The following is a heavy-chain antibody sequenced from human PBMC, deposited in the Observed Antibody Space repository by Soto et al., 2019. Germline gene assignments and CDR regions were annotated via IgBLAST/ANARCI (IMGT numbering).Heavy chain of an antibody. V-gene: IGHV4-59*01. CDR3: ARDLRAQTSTYDFWSGYYLEGNWFDP. Sequence: QVQLQESGPGLVKPSETLSLTCTVSGGSISSYYWSWIRQPPGKGLEWIGYIYYSGSTNYNPSLKSRVTISVDTSKNQFSLKLSSVTAADTAVYYCARDLRAQTSTYDFWSGYYLEGNWFDPWGQGTLVTVSS. CDR2: IYYSGST. J-gene: IGHJ5*02. D-gene: IGHD3-3*01. CDR1: GGSISSYY.